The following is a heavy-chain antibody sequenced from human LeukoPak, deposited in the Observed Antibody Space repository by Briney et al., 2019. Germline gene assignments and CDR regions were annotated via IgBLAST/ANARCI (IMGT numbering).Heavy chain of an antibody. CDR3: ARGTPFDY. CDR1: GGSISSGGYY. D-gene: IGHD1-14*01. CDR2: IYYSGST. Sequence: NPSETLSLTCTVSGGSISSGGYYWSWIRQHPWKGLEWIGYIYYSGSTYYDPSLKSRVTISVDTSKNQFSLKLSSVTAADTAVYYCARGTPFDYWGQGTLVTVSS. J-gene: IGHJ4*02. V-gene: IGHV4-31*03.